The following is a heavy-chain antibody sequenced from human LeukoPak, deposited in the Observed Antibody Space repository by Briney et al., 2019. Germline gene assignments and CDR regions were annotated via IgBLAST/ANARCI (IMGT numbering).Heavy chain of an antibody. V-gene: IGHV3-7*01. CDR2: MNQDGSGK. J-gene: IGHJ5*02. D-gene: IGHD3-16*01. CDR3: ARDNDRKDDS. CDR1: GFTFSSFG. Sequence: GGSLRLSCAASGFTFSSFGMHWVRQAPGKGLEWVANMNQDGSGKYYVDSVKGRFAISRDNAKNSLYLQMNDLRVEDTAVYYCARDNDRKDDSWGQGTLVTVSS.